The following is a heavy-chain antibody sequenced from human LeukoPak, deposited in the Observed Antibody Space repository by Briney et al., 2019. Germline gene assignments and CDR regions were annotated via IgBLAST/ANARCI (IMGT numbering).Heavy chain of an antibody. Sequence: SEALSLTCTVSGGSISISSHYWGWIRQPPGKGLEWIGFIYYSGSTYYNPSLKSRVTVSVDTSKNQFFLKLSSVTAADTAVYYCARARYVNSFYAFDIWGQGTLVTVSS. CDR2: IYYSGST. D-gene: IGHD3-9*01. CDR1: GGSISISSHY. V-gene: IGHV4-39*07. CDR3: ARARYVNSFYAFDI. J-gene: IGHJ3*02.